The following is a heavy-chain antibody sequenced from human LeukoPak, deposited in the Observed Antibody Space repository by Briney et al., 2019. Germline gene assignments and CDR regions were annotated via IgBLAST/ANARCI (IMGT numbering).Heavy chain of an antibody. CDR1: GGTFSSYA. V-gene: IGHV1-69*01. Sequence: SVKVSCKASGGTFSSYAISWVRQAPGQGLEWMGGIIPIFGTANYAQKFQGRVTITADESTSTAYMELSSLRSEDTAVYYCARWEIYGSGQGGSDYWGQGTLVTVS. J-gene: IGHJ4*02. CDR3: ARWEIYGSGQGGSDY. D-gene: IGHD3-10*01. CDR2: IIPIFGTA.